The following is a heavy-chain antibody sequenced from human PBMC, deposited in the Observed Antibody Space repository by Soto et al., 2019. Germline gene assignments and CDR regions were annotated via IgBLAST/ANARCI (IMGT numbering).Heavy chain of an antibody. CDR2: IIPILGIA. J-gene: IGHJ5*02. CDR3: AIRSGLLWFGELNWFDP. D-gene: IGHD3-10*01. CDR1: GGTFSSYT. Sequence: SVKVSCKASGGTFSSYTISWVRQAPGQGLEWMGRIIPILGIANYAQKFQGRVTMTEDTSTDTAYMELSSLRSEDTAVYYCAIRSGLLWFGELNWFDPWGQGTLVTVSS. V-gene: IGHV1-69*02.